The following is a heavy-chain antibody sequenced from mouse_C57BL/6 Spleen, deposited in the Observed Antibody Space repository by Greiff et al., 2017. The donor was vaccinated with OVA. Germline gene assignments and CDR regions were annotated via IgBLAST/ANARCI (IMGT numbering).Heavy chain of an antibody. CDR1: GYAFSSSW. D-gene: IGHD1-1*01. CDR3: ADYYGSSYGYFDV. Sequence: VQLQQSGPELVKPGASVKISCKASGYAFSSSWMNWVKQRPGKGLEWIGRIYPGDGDTNYNGKFTGKATLTADKSSSTAYMQLSSLTSEDSAVYFCADYYGSSYGYFDVWGTGTTVTVSS. V-gene: IGHV1-82*01. J-gene: IGHJ1*03. CDR2: IYPGDGDT.